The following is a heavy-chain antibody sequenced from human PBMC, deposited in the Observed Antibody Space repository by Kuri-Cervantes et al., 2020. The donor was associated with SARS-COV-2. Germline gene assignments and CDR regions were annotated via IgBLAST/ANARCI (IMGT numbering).Heavy chain of an antibody. Sequence: GSLRLSCAASGFTFSSYSMNWVRQAPGKGLEWVSSISSSNSYIYYADSVKGRFTISRDNAKNSLYLQMNSLRAEDTAVYYCYSGYDLGYWGQGTLVTVSS. CDR2: ISSSNSYI. J-gene: IGHJ1*01. D-gene: IGHD5-12*01. CDR1: GFTFSSYS. V-gene: IGHV3-21*01. CDR3: YSGYDLGY.